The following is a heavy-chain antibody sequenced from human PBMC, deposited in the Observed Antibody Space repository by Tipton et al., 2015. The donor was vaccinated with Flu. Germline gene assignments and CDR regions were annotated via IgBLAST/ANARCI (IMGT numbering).Heavy chain of an antibody. CDR2: ISATGNTI. CDR1: GFSFSDYY. J-gene: IGHJ3*02. D-gene: IGHD1-26*01. V-gene: IGHV3-11*01. CDR3: ARASSSGTYSMDAFNI. Sequence: QLVQSGGGLVKAGGSLRVSCAASGFSFSDYYMTWIRQAPGRGLEWVSYISATGNTIKYADSVKGRFTISRDNVNNSLYLEMNSLRVEDTAVYYCARASSSGTYSMDAFNIWGQGTMVTVSA.